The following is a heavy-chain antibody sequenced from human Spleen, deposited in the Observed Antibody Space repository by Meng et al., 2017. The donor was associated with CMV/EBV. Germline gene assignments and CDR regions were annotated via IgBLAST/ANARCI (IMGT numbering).Heavy chain of an antibody. V-gene: IGHV3-23*01. CDR1: GFTFKNNA. CDR3: NIYYYGSGSYYNPGSSDY. D-gene: IGHD3-10*01. J-gene: IGHJ4*02. Sequence: GGSLRLSCEASGFTFKNNAMTWVRQAPGKGLEWVSVTGGSGLTTRYADSVKGRFTISRDNAKNSLYLQMNSLRAEDTAVYYCNIYYYGSGSYYNPGSSDYWGQGTLVTVSS. CDR2: TGGSGLTT.